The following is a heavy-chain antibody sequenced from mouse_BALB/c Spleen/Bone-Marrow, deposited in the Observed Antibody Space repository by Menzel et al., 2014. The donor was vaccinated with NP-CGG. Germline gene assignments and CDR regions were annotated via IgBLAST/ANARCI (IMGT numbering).Heavy chain of an antibody. D-gene: IGHD3-1*01. CDR1: GFTFSSYG. J-gene: IGHJ2*01. CDR2: ISSGGSYT. Sequence: EVMLVESGGDLVKPGGSLKLSCAASGFTFSSYGMSWVRQTPDKRLEWVATISSGGSYTYYPDSVKGRFTISRDNAKNSLYLQMSSLKSEDTAMYYCARDGLDYWGQGTTLTVS. V-gene: IGHV5-6*01. CDR3: ARDGLDY.